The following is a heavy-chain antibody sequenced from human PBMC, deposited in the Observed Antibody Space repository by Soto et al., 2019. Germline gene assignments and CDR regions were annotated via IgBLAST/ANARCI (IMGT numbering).Heavy chain of an antibody. CDR1: GYTFTSYG. V-gene: IGHV1-69*04. Sequence: GASVKVSCKASGYTFTSYGISWVRQAPGQGLEWMGRIIPIIGIINYAQKFQGRVTISADKFTGTAYMELTGLRSDDTAVYYCAGDPDSHYNDSHASSYPWG. CDR3: AGDPDSHYNDSHASSYP. CDR2: IIPIIGII. D-gene: IGHD4-4*01. J-gene: IGHJ5*02.